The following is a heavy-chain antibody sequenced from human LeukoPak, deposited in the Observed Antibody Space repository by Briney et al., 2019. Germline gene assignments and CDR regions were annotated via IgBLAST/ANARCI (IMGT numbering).Heavy chain of an antibody. Sequence: ASVKVSCKASGYTFTSYGISWVRQAPGQGLEWMGWISAYNGKTNYAQKFQGRITMTTDTSTSTAYIELRSLRSGDTAVYYCAREGYYGSGSYPYYYGMDVWGQGTTVTVSS. D-gene: IGHD3-10*01. CDR2: ISAYNGKT. CDR1: GYTFTSYG. CDR3: AREGYYGSGSYPYYYGMDV. J-gene: IGHJ6*02. V-gene: IGHV1-18*01.